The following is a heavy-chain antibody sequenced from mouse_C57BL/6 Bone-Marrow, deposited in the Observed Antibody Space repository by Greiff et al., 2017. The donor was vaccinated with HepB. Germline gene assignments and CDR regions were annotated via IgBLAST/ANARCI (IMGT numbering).Heavy chain of an antibody. V-gene: IGHV1-69*01. CDR3: ARPPYYGNYGVDY. D-gene: IGHD2-10*01. CDR2: IDPSDSYT. J-gene: IGHJ2*01. CDR1: GYTFTSYW. Sequence: QVQLQQSGAELVMPGASVKLSCKASGYTFTSYWMHWVKQRPGQGLEWIGEIDPSDSYTNYNQKFKGKSTLTVDKSSSTAYMQLSSLTSEDSAVYYCARPPYYGNYGVDYWGQGTTLTVSS.